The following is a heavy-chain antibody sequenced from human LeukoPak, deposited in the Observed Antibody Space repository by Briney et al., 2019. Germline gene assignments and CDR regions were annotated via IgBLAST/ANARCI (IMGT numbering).Heavy chain of an antibody. V-gene: IGHV4-34*01. CDR1: GGSFSGYY. CDR3: ARVRCIFCSTSCYPNWCDL. D-gene: IGHD2-2*01. J-gene: IGHJ5*02. Sequence: SETLSLTCAVYGGSFSGYYWSWIRQPPGKGLEWIGEINPSGSTNYNPSLKSRVTISVDTSKNQFSLKLSAVTAADTAVYYCARVRCIFCSTSCYPNWCDLWRKGTLVSV. CDR2: INPSGST.